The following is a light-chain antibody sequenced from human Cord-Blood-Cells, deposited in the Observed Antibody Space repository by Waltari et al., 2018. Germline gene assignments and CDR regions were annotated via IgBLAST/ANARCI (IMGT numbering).Light chain of an antibody. CDR2: LGS. CDR3: MQALQTPFT. CDR1: QSLLHSNGYNY. V-gene: IGKV2-28*01. Sequence: DLVMAQSPLSLPVTPGESASISCRSCQSLLHSNGYNYLDCYLQTPGQSPQLLIYLGSNRASGVPDRFSGRGAGTDFTLKISRVEAEDVGVYYCMQALQTPFTFGPGTKVDIK. J-gene: IGKJ3*01.